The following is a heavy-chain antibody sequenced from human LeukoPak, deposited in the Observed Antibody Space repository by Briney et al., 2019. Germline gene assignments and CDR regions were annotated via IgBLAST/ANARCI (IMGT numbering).Heavy chain of an antibody. CDR3: AKMSSWRIVGTTNFDY. Sequence: GGSLRVSCAVSGFTLSNYAMTWVRQAPGKGLEWVSIISGGGDYAYYADSVKDRFTASTDISMDTLYLQMNSLRAEDTAIYYCAKMSSWRIVGTTNFDYWGQGNLVTVSS. D-gene: IGHD1-26*01. CDR1: GFTLSNYA. CDR2: ISGGGDYA. V-gene: IGHV3-23*01. J-gene: IGHJ4*02.